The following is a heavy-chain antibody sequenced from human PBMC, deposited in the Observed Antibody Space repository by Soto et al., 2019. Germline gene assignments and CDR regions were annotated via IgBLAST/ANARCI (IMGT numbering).Heavy chain of an antibody. Sequence: SETLSLTCTVSGGSISSYYWSWIRQPPGKGLEWIGYIYYSGSTNYNPSLKSRVTISVDTSKNQFSLKLSSVTAADTVVYYCARNSYGDYYYGMDVWGQGTTVTVSS. V-gene: IGHV4-59*01. D-gene: IGHD5-18*01. CDR3: ARNSYGDYYYGMDV. CDR2: IYYSGST. CDR1: GGSISSYY. J-gene: IGHJ6*02.